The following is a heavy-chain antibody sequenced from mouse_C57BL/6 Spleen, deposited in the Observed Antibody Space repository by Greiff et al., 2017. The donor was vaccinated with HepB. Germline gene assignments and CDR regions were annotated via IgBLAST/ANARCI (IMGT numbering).Heavy chain of an antibody. CDR1: GYTFTDYE. D-gene: IGHD1-1*01. Sequence: QVQLQQSGAELVRPGASVTLSCKASGYTFTDYEMHWVKQTPVHGLEWIGAIDPATGGTAYNQKFKGKAILTADKSSSTAYMELRSLTSEDSAVYYCTRWGGSSTWFAYWGQGTLVTVSA. J-gene: IGHJ3*01. CDR2: IDPATGGT. CDR3: TRWGGSSTWFAY. V-gene: IGHV1-15*01.